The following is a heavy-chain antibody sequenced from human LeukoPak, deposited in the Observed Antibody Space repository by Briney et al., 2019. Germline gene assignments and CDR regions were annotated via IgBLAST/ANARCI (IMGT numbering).Heavy chain of an antibody. J-gene: IGHJ4*02. V-gene: IGHV1-69*13. CDR2: IIPIFGTA. Sequence: SVKVSCKASGGTFSSYAISWVRQAPGQGLEWMGGIIPIFGTANYAQKFQGRVTITADESTSTAHMELSSLRSEDTAVYYCARTLNYCSSTSCTWDPVGYWGQGTLVTVSS. D-gene: IGHD2-2*01. CDR1: GGTFSSYA. CDR3: ARTLNYCSSTSCTWDPVGY.